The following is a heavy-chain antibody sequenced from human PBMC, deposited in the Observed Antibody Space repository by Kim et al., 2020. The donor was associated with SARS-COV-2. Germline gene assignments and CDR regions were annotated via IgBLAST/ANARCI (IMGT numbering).Heavy chain of an antibody. CDR2: ISYDGRNK. CDR3: ARSRPREGYFDY. V-gene: IGHV3-30*04. Sequence: GGSLRLSCEASGFTFTSYAIHWVRQTPGKGLEWVAVISYDGRNKDYADSVKGRFTISRDNSQSTLFLQMHSLRTEDTAVYYCARSRPREGYFDYWGQGTL. CDR1: GFTFTSYA. J-gene: IGHJ4*02.